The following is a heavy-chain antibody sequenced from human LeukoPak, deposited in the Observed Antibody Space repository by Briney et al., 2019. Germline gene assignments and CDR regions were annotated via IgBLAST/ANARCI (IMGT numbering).Heavy chain of an antibody. V-gene: IGHV4-34*01. CDR2: INHSGYT. CDR3: ARCCLQRDGDNGGGDY. Sequence: PSETLSLTCAVFGGSFSSYYWSWIRQPPGKGLEWIGEINHSGYTSCNPSLKSRVTLSVDTSKHQFSLKLTSVTAADTAVYYCARCCLQRDGDNGGGDYWGQGTLVTVSS. D-gene: IGHD4-17*01. J-gene: IGHJ4*02. CDR1: GGSFSSYY.